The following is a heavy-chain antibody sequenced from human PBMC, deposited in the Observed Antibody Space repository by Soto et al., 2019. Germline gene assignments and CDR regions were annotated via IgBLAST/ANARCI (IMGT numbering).Heavy chain of an antibody. J-gene: IGHJ3*02. CDR2: ISSSSSTI. D-gene: IGHD3-10*01. CDR1: GFTFSSYT. CDR3: ARGFGELSLDTFDI. Sequence: RLSCAASGFTFSSYTMNWVRQAPGKGLEWVSYISSSSSTIYYADSVQGRFTISRDNAKNSLYLQMNSLRDEDTAVYYCARGFGELSLDTFDIWGQGTMVTV. V-gene: IGHV3-48*02.